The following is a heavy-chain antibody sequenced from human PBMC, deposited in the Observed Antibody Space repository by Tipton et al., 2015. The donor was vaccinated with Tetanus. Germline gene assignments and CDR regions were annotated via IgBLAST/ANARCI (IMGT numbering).Heavy chain of an antibody. CDR2: IIPSLDTV. CDR3: AREQGYFDY. J-gene: IGHJ4*02. Sequence: QVQLVQSGAEVKKPGASVKVSCKASGYTFNTFGISWVRQAPGQGLEWMGRIIPSLDTVDFSSKFQGRVTLTADKSTTTAYMKLSSLRSDDTAVYFCAREQGYFDYWGQGTLVTVSS. CDR1: GYTFNTFG. V-gene: IGHV1-69*09.